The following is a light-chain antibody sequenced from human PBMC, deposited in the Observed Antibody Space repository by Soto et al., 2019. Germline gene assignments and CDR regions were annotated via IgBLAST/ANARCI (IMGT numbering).Light chain of an antibody. CDR1: SSDVGAYKY. Sequence: QSALTQPPSASGSPGQSVTISCTGTSSDVGAYKYVSWYQQYPGKAPKLMIYEVSKRPSGVPARFSGSKSGNTASLTVSGLQSEDEDDYYCTSYVGSDTWVFGGGTKVTVL. CDR3: TSYVGSDTWV. V-gene: IGLV2-8*01. J-gene: IGLJ3*02. CDR2: EVS.